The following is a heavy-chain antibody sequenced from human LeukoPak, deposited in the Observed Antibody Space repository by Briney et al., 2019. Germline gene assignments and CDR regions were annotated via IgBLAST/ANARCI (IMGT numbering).Heavy chain of an antibody. Sequence: ASVKVSCKASGYTFTNFGIYWVRQAPGRGLKWMGWISSYNGNTNYAQHLQGTVTMTTDTSTSTAYMELRSLRSDDTAVYYCARADRITMIPVFDYWGQGTLVTVSS. J-gene: IGHJ4*02. CDR3: ARADRITMIPVFDY. D-gene: IGHD3-22*01. V-gene: IGHV1-18*01. CDR2: ISSYNGNT. CDR1: GYTFTNFG.